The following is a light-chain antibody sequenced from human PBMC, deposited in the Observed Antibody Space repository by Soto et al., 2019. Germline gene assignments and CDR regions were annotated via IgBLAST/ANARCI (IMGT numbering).Light chain of an antibody. CDR1: QSVSSSY. Sequence: ESALTQSPCTLSLSPGEKATLSCRASQSVSSSYLAWYQQKPGQAPRLLIYGASSRATGIPDRFSGSGSGTDFTLTVSRLEPEDFAVYYCQQFGSSSWTFGQGTKVDIK. J-gene: IGKJ1*01. CDR3: QQFGSSSWT. V-gene: IGKV3-20*01. CDR2: GAS.